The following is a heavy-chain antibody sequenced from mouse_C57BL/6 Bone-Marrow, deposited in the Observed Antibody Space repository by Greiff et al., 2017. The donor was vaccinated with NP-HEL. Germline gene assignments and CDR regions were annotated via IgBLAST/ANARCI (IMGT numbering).Heavy chain of an antibody. CDR1: GFTFSDYY. CDR3: ARGEAPYYGSSYYFDY. CDR2: ISNGGGST. J-gene: IGHJ2*01. D-gene: IGHD1-1*01. Sequence: EVQVVESGGGLVQPGGSLKLSCAASGFTFSDYYMYWVRQTPEKRLEWVAYISNGGGSTYYPDTVKGRFTISRDNAKNTLYLQMSRLKSEDTAMYYCARGEAPYYGSSYYFDYWGQGTTLTVSS. V-gene: IGHV5-12*01.